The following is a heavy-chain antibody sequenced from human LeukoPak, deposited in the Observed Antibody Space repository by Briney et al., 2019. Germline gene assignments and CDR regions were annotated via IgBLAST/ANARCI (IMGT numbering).Heavy chain of an antibody. J-gene: IGHJ4*02. V-gene: IGHV3-33*08. CDR2: IWNDGSQK. CDR1: GFTVSSNY. D-gene: IGHD6-19*01. Sequence: GGSLRLSCAASGFTVSSNYMSWVRQAPGKGLEWVAVIWNDGSQKYYTDSVKGRFTVSRDNSESTLYLQMNSLRVEDTAVYYCVRGQWVENYFDYWGQGTLVTVSS. CDR3: VRGQWVENYFDY.